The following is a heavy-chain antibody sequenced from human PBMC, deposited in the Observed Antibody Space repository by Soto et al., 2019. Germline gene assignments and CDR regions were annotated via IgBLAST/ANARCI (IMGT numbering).Heavy chain of an antibody. Sequence: QVQLVESGGGVVQPGRSLRLSCAASGFTFSSYGMHWVRQAPGKGLEWVAVISYDGSNKYYADSVKGRFTISRDNSKNTRYLQMNSLRAEDTAVYYCAIGTPKPFDYWCQGTLVTVSS. CDR3: AIGTPKPFDY. CDR2: ISYDGSNK. V-gene: IGHV3-30*03. CDR1: GFTFSSYG. J-gene: IGHJ4*02.